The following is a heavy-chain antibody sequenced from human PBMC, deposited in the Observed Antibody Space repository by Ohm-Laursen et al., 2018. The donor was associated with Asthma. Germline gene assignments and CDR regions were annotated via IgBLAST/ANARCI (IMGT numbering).Heavy chain of an antibody. CDR1: GYTFSRYS. CDR3: ARIGPEWELPGREYSLHH. CDR2: ISTASSFI. D-gene: IGHD1-26*01. V-gene: IGHV3-21*01. Sequence: SLRLSCAAPGYTFSRYSIHWVRQIPGKGLEWVASISTASSFIYYADSVRGRFTTSRGNARSSVYLQMNSLRAEDTALYYCARIGPEWELPGREYSLHHWGEGTLVTVSS. J-gene: IGHJ1*01.